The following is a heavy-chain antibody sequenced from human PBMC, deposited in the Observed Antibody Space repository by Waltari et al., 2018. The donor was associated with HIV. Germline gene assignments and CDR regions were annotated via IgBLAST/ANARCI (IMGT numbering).Heavy chain of an antibody. CDR3: ATVPGYDILTGLDY. CDR2: FDPEEGET. Sequence: QVQLVQSGAEVKKPGASVQVSCKVSGYTLTELSMHWVRQAPGTGLEWMGGFDPEEGETIYAQKFQCRVTMTEDTCTDTAYMELSSLRAEDTAVYYCATVPGYDILTGLDYWGQGTLVTVSS. CDR1: GYTLTELS. V-gene: IGHV1-24*01. D-gene: IGHD3-9*01. J-gene: IGHJ4*02.